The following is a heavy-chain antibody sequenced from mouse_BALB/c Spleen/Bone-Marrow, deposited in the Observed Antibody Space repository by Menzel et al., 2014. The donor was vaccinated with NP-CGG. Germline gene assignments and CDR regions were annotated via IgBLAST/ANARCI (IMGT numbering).Heavy chain of an antibody. CDR1: GYTFTSSW. CDR2: IHPNSGNT. Sequence: VQLQQSGSVLVRPGASVKLSCKASGYTFTSSWMHWAKQRPGQGLEWIGEIHPNSGNTNYNEKFKGKATLTVDTSSSTAYVDLSSLTSEDSAVYYCARELGRGYYFDYWSQGTTLTVSS. D-gene: IGHD4-1*01. V-gene: IGHV1S130*01. CDR3: ARELGRGYYFDY. J-gene: IGHJ2*01.